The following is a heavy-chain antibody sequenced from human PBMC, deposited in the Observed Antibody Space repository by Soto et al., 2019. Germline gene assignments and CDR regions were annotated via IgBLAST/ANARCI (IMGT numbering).Heavy chain of an antibody. J-gene: IGHJ5*02. CDR2: ISGSGGST. Sequence: EVQLLESGGGLVQPGGSLRLSCAASGFTFSSYAMSWVRQAPGKGLEWVSAISGSGGSTYYADSVKGRFTISRDTSKNTLYLQMNSLRAEDTAVYYCAKDSDGYCSSTSCYHWFDPWGQGTLVTVSS. D-gene: IGHD2-2*03. V-gene: IGHV3-23*01. CDR1: GFTFSSYA. CDR3: AKDSDGYCSSTSCYHWFDP.